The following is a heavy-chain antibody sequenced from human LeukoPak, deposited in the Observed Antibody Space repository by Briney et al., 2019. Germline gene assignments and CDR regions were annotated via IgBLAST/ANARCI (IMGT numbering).Heavy chain of an antibody. CDR3: AKAHSYDILTGFDY. Sequence: PGGSLRLSCAASGFTFSSYGMHWVRQAPGKGLEWVTFIRYDGSNKYYADSVKGRLTISRDNSKNTLYLQMNSLRAEDTAVYYCAKAHSYDILTGFDYWGQGTLVTVSS. CDR1: GFTFSSYG. J-gene: IGHJ4*02. D-gene: IGHD3-9*01. V-gene: IGHV3-30*02. CDR2: IRYDGSNK.